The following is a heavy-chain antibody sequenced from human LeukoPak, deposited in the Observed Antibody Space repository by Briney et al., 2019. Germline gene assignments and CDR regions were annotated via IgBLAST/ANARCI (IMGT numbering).Heavy chain of an antibody. D-gene: IGHD6-19*01. CDR1: AFTFSIYD. CDR3: ARSPGISVTGVDDAFDI. Sequence: PGRSRRLSCAVSAFTFSIYDMHCVRQAPGKGLEWVAVIWYDGSNKYYADSVKGRFTISRDNSKNTLYLQMNSLSAEDTAVYYCARSPGISVTGVDDAFDIWGQGTMVTVSS. CDR2: IWYDGSNK. J-gene: IGHJ3*02. V-gene: IGHV3-33*01.